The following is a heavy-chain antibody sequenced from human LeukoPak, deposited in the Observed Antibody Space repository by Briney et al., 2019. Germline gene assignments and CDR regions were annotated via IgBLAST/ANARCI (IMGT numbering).Heavy chain of an antibody. J-gene: IGHJ4*02. CDR2: IYHSGST. Sequence: PSETLSLTCAVSGYSISSGYYWGWIRQPPGKGLEWIGSIYHSGSTYYNPSLKSRVTISVDTSKNQFSLELSSVTAADTAVYYCARHHTAMVDYWGQGTLVTVSS. V-gene: IGHV4-38-2*01. CDR1: GYSISSGYY. CDR3: ARHHTAMVDY. D-gene: IGHD5-18*01.